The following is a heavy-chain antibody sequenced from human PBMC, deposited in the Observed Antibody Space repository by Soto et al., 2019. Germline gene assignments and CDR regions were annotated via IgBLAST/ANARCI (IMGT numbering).Heavy chain of an antibody. Sequence: GASVKVSCKASGYTFTGYHMHWVRQAPGQGLEWMGWINPNSGGTNYAQKFQGRVTMTRDTYISTAYMELSRLRSDDTAVYYCARDRFAERRTPRQYNWFDPWGQGTLVTVSS. CDR3: ARDRFAERRTPRQYNWFDP. V-gene: IGHV1-2*02. CDR1: GYTFTGYH. J-gene: IGHJ5*02. CDR2: INPNSGGT. D-gene: IGHD1-1*01.